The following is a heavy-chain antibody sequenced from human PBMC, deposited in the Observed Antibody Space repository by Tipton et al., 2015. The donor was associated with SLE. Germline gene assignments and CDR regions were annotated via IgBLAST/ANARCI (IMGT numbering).Heavy chain of an antibody. CDR1: NESFRDYY. J-gene: IGHJ6*02. CDR3: ARGIAGYSSSWYYYYYGMDV. Sequence: TLSLTCTVYNESFRDYYWSWIRQPPGKGLEWIGEINHSGSTNYNPSLKSRVTISIDTSKNQLSLKLTSVTAADTAVYYCARGIAGYSSSWYYYYYGMDVWGQGTTVTVSS. D-gene: IGHD6-13*01. CDR2: INHSGST. V-gene: IGHV4-34*01.